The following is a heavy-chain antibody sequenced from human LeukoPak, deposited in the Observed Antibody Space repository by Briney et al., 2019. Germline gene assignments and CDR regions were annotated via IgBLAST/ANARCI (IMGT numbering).Heavy chain of an antibody. Sequence: GESLKISXKGSGYSFNSYWIGWVRQKPGKGLEWMGIIYPGDSDTRYSPSFQGQVTISADKSISTAYLQWSSLKASDTAMYYCARHNGFIYYYMDVWGKGTTVTVSS. CDR3: ARHNGFIYYYMDV. V-gene: IGHV5-51*01. J-gene: IGHJ6*03. D-gene: IGHD2-8*01. CDR1: GYSFNSYW. CDR2: IYPGDSDT.